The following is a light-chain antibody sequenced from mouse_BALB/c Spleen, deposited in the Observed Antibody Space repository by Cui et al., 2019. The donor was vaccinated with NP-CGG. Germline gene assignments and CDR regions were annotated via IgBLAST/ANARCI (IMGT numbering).Light chain of an antibody. J-gene: IGLJ1*01. CDR1: TGAVTTSNY. V-gene: IGLV1*01. CDR2: GTN. Sequence: QVVVTQESALTTSPGETVTLTCRSSTGAVTTSNYANWVQEKPDHIFTGLIGGTNNRAPGVPARFSGSLIGDKAALTITGAQTEDEAIYFCALWYSNHWVFGGGTKLTVL. CDR3: ALWYSNHWV.